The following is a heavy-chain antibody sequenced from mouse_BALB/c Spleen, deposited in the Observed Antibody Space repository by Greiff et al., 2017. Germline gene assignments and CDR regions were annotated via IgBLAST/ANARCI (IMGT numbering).Heavy chain of an antibody. CDR3: ARCPLYYGSSNYAMDD. J-gene: IGHJ4*01. V-gene: IGHV3-2*02. Sequence: VQLKQSGPGLVKPSQSLSLTCTVTGYSITSAYAWNWIRQFPGNKLEWMGYISYSGSTSYNPSLKSRISITRDTSKNQFFLQLNSVTTEDTATYYCARCPLYYGSSNYAMDDWGQGTSVTVSS. D-gene: IGHD1-1*01. CDR2: ISYSGST. CDR1: GYSITSAYA.